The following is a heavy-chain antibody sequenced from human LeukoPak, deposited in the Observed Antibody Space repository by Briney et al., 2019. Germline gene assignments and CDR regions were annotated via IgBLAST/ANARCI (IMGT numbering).Heavy chain of an antibody. V-gene: IGHV4-34*01. CDR2: INHSGST. CDR1: GGSISSYY. Sequence: SETLSLTCTVSGGSISSYYWSWIRQPSGKGLDWIGEINHSGSTNYNPSLKSRVTISVDTSKNQFSLKLSSVTAADTAVYYCARREGSGNDRPVAYYFDYWGQGTLVAVSS. D-gene: IGHD3-10*01. J-gene: IGHJ4*02. CDR3: ARREGSGNDRPVAYYFDY.